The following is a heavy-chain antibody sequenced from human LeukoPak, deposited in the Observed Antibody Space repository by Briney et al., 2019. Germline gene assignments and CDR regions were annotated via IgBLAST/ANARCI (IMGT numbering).Heavy chain of an antibody. D-gene: IGHD6-13*01. J-gene: IGHJ4*02. Sequence: PSETLSLTCTVSGGSVSSGSYYWSWIRQPPGKGLEWIGYIYYSGSTNYNPSLKSRVTLSVDTSKNQFSLKLSSVTAADTAVYYCASRAAADPDYWGQGTLVTVSS. CDR2: IYYSGST. CDR3: ASRAAADPDY. CDR1: GGSVSSGSYY. V-gene: IGHV4-61*01.